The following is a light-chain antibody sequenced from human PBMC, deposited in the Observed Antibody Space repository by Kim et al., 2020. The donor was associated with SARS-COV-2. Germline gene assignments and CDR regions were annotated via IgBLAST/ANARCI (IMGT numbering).Light chain of an antibody. V-gene: IGLV3-19*01. Sequence: SSELTQDSAASGAFGQTVRTTCQGDSLRSYYATWYQQKPGQAPILVIYGKNNRPSGIPDRFAGSSSGNTASLTITGTQASDEAYYYCNSRDSNDSEVFGGGTRLTVL. CDR1: SLRSYY. CDR3: NSRDSNDSEV. CDR2: GKN. J-gene: IGLJ2*01.